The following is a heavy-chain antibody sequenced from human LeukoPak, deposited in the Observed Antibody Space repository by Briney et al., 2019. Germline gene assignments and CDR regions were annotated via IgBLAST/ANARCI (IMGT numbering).Heavy chain of an antibody. CDR1: GGSFSGYY. D-gene: IGHD3-3*01. V-gene: IGHV4-34*01. Sequence: SETLSLTCAVYGGSFSGYYWSWIRQPPGKGLEWIGEINHSGSTNYNPSLKSRVTISVDTSKNQFSLKLSSVTAADRAWYYCARGVVPRWLLYRSGRFAYWGQGTLVTVSS. CDR3: ARGVVPRWLLYRSGRFAY. CDR2: INHSGST. J-gene: IGHJ4*02.